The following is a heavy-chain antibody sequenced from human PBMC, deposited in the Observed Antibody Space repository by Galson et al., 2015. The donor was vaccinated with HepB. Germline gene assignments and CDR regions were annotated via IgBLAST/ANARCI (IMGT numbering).Heavy chain of an antibody. CDR2: ISGSGGST. J-gene: IGHJ4*02. V-gene: IGHV3-23*01. D-gene: IGHD6-19*01. CDR3: AAPGHSSGWAIDY. Sequence: SLRLSCAASGFTFSSYAMSWVRQAPGKGLEWVSAISGSGGSTYYADSVKGRSTISRDNSKNTLYLQMNSLRAEDTAVYYCAAPGHSSGWAIDYWGQGTLVTVSS. CDR1: GFTFSSYA.